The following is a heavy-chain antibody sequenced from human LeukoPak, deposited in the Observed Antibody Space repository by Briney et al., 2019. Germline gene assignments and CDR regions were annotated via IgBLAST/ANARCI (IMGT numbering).Heavy chain of an antibody. J-gene: IGHJ6*04. CDR3: ARASNYYGPGSRMDV. Sequence: SVKVSCKASGGTFSSYAISWVRQAPGRGLEWMGGIIPIFGTANYAQKFQGRVTITTDESTSTAYMEPSSLRSEDTAVYYCARASNYYGPGSRMDVWGKGTTVTVSS. CDR2: IIPIFGTA. CDR1: GGTFSSYA. V-gene: IGHV1-69*05. D-gene: IGHD3-10*01.